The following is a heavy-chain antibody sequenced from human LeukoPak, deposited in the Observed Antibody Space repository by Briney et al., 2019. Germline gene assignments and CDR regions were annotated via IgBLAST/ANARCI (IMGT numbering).Heavy chain of an antibody. Sequence: SETLSLTCTVSGGSISSSSYYWGWIRQPPGKGLEWIGEINHSGSTNYNPSLKSRVTISVDTSKNQFSLKLSSVTAADTAVYYCARGLGSYSRFDPWGQGTLVTVSS. J-gene: IGHJ5*02. D-gene: IGHD1-26*01. CDR1: GGSISSSSYY. V-gene: IGHV4-39*07. CDR2: INHSGST. CDR3: ARGLGSYSRFDP.